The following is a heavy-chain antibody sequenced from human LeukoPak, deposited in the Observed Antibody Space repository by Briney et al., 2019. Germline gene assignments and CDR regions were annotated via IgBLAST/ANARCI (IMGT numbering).Heavy chain of an antibody. CDR3: ARWDTGDYDSRGPLGMDV. V-gene: IGHV3-48*04. Sequence: GGSLRLSCVASGFSFSNYGTHWVRQAPGKGLEWVSFINSRSSTIYYADSVKGRFTISRDNAKNSLYLQMNSLRAEDTALYHCARWDTGDYDSRGPLGMDVWGQGTTVTVSS. J-gene: IGHJ6*02. CDR2: INSRSSTI. D-gene: IGHD3-22*01. CDR1: GFSFSNYG.